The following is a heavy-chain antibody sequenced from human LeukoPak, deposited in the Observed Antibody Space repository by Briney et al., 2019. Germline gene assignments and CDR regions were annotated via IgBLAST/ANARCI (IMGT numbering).Heavy chain of an antibody. Sequence: PGGSLRLSCAASGFIFSNYGMNWVRQAPGKGLEWVSYISSSSSTIYYADSVKGRFTISRGDAKNSLYLQMNSLRAEDTAVYYCSRTPTSGGYWGHGTLVTVSS. V-gene: IGHV3-48*01. CDR2: ISSSSSTI. J-gene: IGHJ4*01. CDR1: GFIFSNYG. CDR3: SRTPTSGGY.